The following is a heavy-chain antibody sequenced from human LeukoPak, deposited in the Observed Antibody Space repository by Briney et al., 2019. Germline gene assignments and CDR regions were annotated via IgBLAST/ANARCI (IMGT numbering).Heavy chain of an antibody. D-gene: IGHD3-22*01. Sequence: PGGSLRLSCAASGFTFSSYGMHWVRQAPGKGLEWVAVIWYDGSNKYYADSVKGRFTISRDNSKNTLYLQMNSLRAEDTAVYYCARDRLDDSSGYYSSLFDYWGQGTLVTVSS. CDR1: GFTFSSYG. V-gene: IGHV3-33*01. CDR3: ARDRLDDSSGYYSSLFDY. CDR2: IWYDGSNK. J-gene: IGHJ4*02.